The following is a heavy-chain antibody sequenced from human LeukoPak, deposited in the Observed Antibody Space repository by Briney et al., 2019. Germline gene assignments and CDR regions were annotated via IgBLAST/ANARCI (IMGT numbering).Heavy chain of an antibody. Sequence: SVKVSCKAPGGTFSSYAISWVRQAPGQGLEWMGGIIPIFGTANYAQKFQGRVTITTDESTSTAYMELSSLRSEDTAVYYCARDWGYCSGGSCYSSWGQGTLVTVSS. D-gene: IGHD2-15*01. CDR1: GGTFSSYA. J-gene: IGHJ4*02. V-gene: IGHV1-69*05. CDR3: ARDWGYCSGGSCYSS. CDR2: IIPIFGTA.